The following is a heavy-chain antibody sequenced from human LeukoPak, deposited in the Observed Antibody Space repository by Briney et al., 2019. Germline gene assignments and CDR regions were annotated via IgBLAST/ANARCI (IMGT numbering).Heavy chain of an antibody. CDR1: GGSISSYY. Sequence: SETLSLTCTVSGGSISSYYWSWIRQPPGEGLEWIGYIYYSGSTNYNPSLKSRVTISVDTSKNQFSLKLYSVTAADTAVYYCARVAAAGDYYFDYWGRGTLVTVSS. J-gene: IGHJ4*02. D-gene: IGHD6-13*01. CDR3: ARVAAAGDYYFDY. CDR2: IYYSGST. V-gene: IGHV4-59*01.